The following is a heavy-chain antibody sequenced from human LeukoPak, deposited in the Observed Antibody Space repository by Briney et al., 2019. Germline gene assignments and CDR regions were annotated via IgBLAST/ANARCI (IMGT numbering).Heavy chain of an antibody. V-gene: IGHV1-2*02. CDR1: GFTLTDEY. CDR2: INPYSGAI. Sequence: ASVKVSCKSSGFTLTDEYIHWVRQAPGQGLEWIGWINPYSGAINYAQKFQGRVTLTRDTSISTAYMELSRLTSGDTAVYYCARDPKSQLLLDYWGQGTLVTVSS. CDR3: ARDPKSQLLLDY. D-gene: IGHD2-2*01. J-gene: IGHJ4*02.